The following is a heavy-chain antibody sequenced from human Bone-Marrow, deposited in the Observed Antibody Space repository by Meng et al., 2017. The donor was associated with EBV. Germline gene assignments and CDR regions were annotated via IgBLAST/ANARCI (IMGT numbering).Heavy chain of an antibody. D-gene: IGHD6-13*01. J-gene: IGHJ4*02. Sequence: VHVVELGGGLCTRGGSRRLSVASFGFTFSDYYMSWIRQAPGKGLEWVSYISSSGSTIYYADSVKGRFTISRDNAKNSLYLQMNSLRAEDTAVYYCARGIAAAKNWGQGTLVTVSS. V-gene: IGHV3-11*01. CDR2: ISSSGSTI. CDR3: ARGIAAAKN. CDR1: GFTFSDYY.